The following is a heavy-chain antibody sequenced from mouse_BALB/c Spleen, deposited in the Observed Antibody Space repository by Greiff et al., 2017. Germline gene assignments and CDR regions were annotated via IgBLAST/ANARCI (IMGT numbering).Heavy chain of an antibody. CDR3: ASTMITTGFAY. J-gene: IGHJ3*01. CDR1: GFNIKDTY. D-gene: IGHD2-4*01. CDR2: IDPANGNT. V-gene: IGHV14-3*02. Sequence: EVQVVESGAELVKPGASVKLSCTASGFNIKDTYMHWVKQRPEQGLEWIGRIDPANGNTKYDPKFQGKATITADTSSNTAYLQLSSLTSEDTAVYYCASTMITTGFAYWGQGTLVTVSA.